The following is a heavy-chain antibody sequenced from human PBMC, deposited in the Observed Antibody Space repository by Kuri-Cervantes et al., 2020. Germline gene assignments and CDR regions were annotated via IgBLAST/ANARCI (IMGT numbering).Heavy chain of an antibody. V-gene: IGHV3-9*01. CDR2: ISWNSGSI. CDR3: ARTLGYCSGGRCHTFDP. J-gene: IGHJ5*02. Sequence: SLKISCAASGFTFDDYAMHWVRQAPGKGLEWVSGISWNSGSIGYADSVKGRFTISRDNAKNSLYLQMNSLRAEDTAVYYCARTLGYCSGGRCHTFDPWGQGTLVTVSS. D-gene: IGHD2-15*01. CDR1: GFTFDDYA.